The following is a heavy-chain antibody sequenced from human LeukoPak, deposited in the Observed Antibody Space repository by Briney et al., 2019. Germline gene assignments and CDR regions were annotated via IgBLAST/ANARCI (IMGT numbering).Heavy chain of an antibody. V-gene: IGHV1-8*01. CDR1: GYTFTSYD. J-gene: IGHJ6*03. CDR3: ARVRSCSSTSCYGGYYYMDV. CDR2: MNPNSGNT. Sequence: ASVKVSCKASGYTFTSYDINWVRQATGQGLEWMGWMNPNSGNTGYAQKFQGRVTKTRNTSISTAYMELSSLRSEDTAVYYCARVRSCSSTSCYGGYYYMDVWGKGTTVTVSS. D-gene: IGHD2-2*01.